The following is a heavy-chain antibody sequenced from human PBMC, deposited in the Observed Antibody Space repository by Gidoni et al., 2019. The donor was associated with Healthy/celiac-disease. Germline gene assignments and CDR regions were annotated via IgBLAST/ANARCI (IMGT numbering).Heavy chain of an antibody. CDR1: GGSISSGGYY. Sequence: QVQLQESGPGLVKPSQTLSLTCTVSGGSISSGGYYWRWIRQHPGKGLEWIGYIYYSGSTYYNPSLKSRVTISVDTSKNQFSLKLSSVTAADTAVYYCARVSGERYVWGSYRAVDWGQGTLVTVSS. V-gene: IGHV4-31*03. D-gene: IGHD3-16*02. CDR3: ARVSGERYVWGSYRAVD. CDR2: IYYSGST. J-gene: IGHJ4*02.